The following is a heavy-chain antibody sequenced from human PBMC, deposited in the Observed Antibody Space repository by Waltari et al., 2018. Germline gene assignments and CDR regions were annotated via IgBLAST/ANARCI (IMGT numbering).Heavy chain of an antibody. Sequence: EVQLLESGGGLVQPGGSLRLSCAASGFAFSTYAMSWVRPAPGEGLEWVSALSGNGNKRYYSDSVKGRFTISRVNSENTLYLQMNSLRAEDSAVYYCGKDNGDYSFDYWGQGTLITVSS. CDR3: GKDNGDYSFDY. CDR2: LSGNGNKR. CDR1: GFAFSTYA. J-gene: IGHJ4*02. V-gene: IGHV3-23*01. D-gene: IGHD2-21*02.